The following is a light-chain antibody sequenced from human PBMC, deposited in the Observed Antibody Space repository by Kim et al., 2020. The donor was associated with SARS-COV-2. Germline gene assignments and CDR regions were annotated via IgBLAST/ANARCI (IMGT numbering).Light chain of an antibody. J-gene: IGLJ2*01. V-gene: IGLV1-51*01. CDR2: DND. Sequence: GQKVTISCSGSSSNIGKSYVSWYRQLPGTAPKLVIYDNDTRPSGIPDRFSGSKSGTSATLGITGLQTGDEADYYCGTWDNSLSAGVFGGGTQLTVL. CDR3: GTWDNSLSAGV. CDR1: SSNIGKSY.